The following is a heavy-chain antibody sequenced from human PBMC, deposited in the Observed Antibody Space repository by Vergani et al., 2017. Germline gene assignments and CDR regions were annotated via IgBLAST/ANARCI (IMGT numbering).Heavy chain of an antibody. V-gene: IGHV1-24*01. CDR3: ARDPRGYGGDPEDYYY. D-gene: IGHD2-21*02. CDR2: IIPVLGKT. CDR1: GYTLTELS. Sequence: QVQLVQSGAEVKKPGASVKVSCKVSGYTLTELSMHWVRQAPGKGLEWMGRIIPVLGKTKYAQDFQGRLTITADTSTSTAYMELTSLRSQDTAVYYCARDPRGYGGDPEDYYY. J-gene: IGHJ6*01.